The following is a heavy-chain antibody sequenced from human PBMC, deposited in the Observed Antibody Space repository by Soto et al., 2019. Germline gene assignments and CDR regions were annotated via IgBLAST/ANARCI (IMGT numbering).Heavy chain of an antibody. D-gene: IGHD3-3*01. CDR2: ISGSGGST. V-gene: IGHV3-23*01. J-gene: IGHJ4*02. CDR3: AKDRSYYDFWSGYPFDF. CDR1: GFTFSSYA. Sequence: PGGSLRLSFAASGFTFSSYAMSWVRQAPGKGLEWVSAISGSGGSTYYADSVKGRFTISRDNSKNTLYLQMNSLRAEDTAVYYCAKDRSYYDFWSGYPFDFWGQGTLVTVSS.